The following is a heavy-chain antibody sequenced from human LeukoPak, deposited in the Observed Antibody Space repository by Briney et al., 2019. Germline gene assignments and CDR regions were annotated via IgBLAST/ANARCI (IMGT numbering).Heavy chain of an antibody. D-gene: IGHD6-19*01. CDR2: IKSKTDGGTT. V-gene: IGHV3-15*01. CDR3: TTAVYSSGLDY. Sequence: GGSLRLSCAASGFTFKNAWMSWVRQAPRKGLEWVGRIKSKTDGGTTDYAAPVKDRFTISRDDSKNTLYLQMNSLKTEDTAVYYCTTAVYSSGLDYWGQGTLVTVSS. J-gene: IGHJ4*02. CDR1: GFTFKNAW.